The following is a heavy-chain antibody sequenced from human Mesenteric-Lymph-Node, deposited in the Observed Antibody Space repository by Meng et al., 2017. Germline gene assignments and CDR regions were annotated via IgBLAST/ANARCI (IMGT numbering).Heavy chain of an antibody. CDR3: ARVRTGYCDY. CDR2: SSADGGII. J-gene: IGHJ4*02. D-gene: IGHD4-17*01. CDR1: GFPFRPYW. Sequence: VEHGLGLVQPWRALRLYCAASGFPFRPYWLYWVRQAPGKGLEGFSQSSADGGIITYADSVKGVFTISRDNAKSTLFLQMNSLGVEDTAVYYCARVRTGYCDYWGQGTLVTVSS. V-gene: IGHV3-74*01.